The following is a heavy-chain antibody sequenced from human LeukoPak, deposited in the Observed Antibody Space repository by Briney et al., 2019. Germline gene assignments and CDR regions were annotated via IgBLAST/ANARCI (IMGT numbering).Heavy chain of an antibody. CDR1: GGSFSGYY. D-gene: IGHD3-3*01. J-gene: IGHJ6*03. CDR3: ARNVLRFFYMDV. V-gene: IGHV4-34*01. Sequence: SETLSLTCAVYGGSFSGYYWSWIRQPPGKGLEWIGEINHSGSTNYNPSLKSRVTIPVDTSKNQFSLKLSSVTAADTAVYYCARNVLRFFYMDVWGKGTTVTVSS. CDR2: INHSGST.